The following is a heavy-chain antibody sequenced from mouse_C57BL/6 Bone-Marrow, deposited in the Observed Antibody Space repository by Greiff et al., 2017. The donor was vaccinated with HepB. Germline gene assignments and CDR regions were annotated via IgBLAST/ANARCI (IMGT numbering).Heavy chain of an antibody. Sequence: QVQLQQPGAELVRPGSSVKLSCKASGYTFTSYWMDWVKQRPGQGLEWIGNIYPSDSETHYNQKFKDKATLTVDKSSSTAYMQLSSLTSEDSAVYYCARGGYYDYGRDYWGQGTTLTVSS. CDR1: GYTFTSYW. CDR2: IYPSDSET. CDR3: ARGGYYDYGRDY. V-gene: IGHV1-61*01. J-gene: IGHJ2*01. D-gene: IGHD2-4*01.